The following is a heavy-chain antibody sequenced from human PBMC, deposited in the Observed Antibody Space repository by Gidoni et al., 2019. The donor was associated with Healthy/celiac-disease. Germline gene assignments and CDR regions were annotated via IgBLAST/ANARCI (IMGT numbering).Heavy chain of an antibody. CDR2: IYYSGST. CDR3: ARHLPTYDFWSGPTLFPYWFDP. CDR1: GGSISSSSYY. D-gene: IGHD3-3*01. Sequence: QLQLQESGPGLVKPSETLSLTCTVSGGSISSSSYYWGWIRQPPGKGLEWIGSIYYSGSTYYNPSLKSRVTISVDTSKNQFSLKLSSVTAADTAVYYCARHLPTYDFWSGPTLFPYWFDPWGQGTLVTVSS. J-gene: IGHJ5*02. V-gene: IGHV4-39*01.